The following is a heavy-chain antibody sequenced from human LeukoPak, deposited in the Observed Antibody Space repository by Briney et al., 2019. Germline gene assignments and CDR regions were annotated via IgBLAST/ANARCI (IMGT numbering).Heavy chain of an antibody. V-gene: IGHV1-2*02. D-gene: IGHD3-10*02. CDR3: MRVMCLH. CDR2: INPKTGGT. Sequence: ASVKDSCKASGYNFSEYFIYCGRPAPGKGLEWMGWINPKTGGTKYSQKLDGRVTMTRDTSISTIYMELSSLKSDDTAIYYCMRVMCLHWGQGTLVTVSS. CDR1: GYNFSEYF. J-gene: IGHJ4*02.